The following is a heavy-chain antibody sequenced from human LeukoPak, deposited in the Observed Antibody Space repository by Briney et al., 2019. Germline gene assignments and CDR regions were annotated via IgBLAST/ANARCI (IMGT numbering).Heavy chain of an antibody. J-gene: IGHJ6*02. V-gene: IGHV4-34*01. CDR2: INHSGST. Sequence: SETLSLTCAVYGGSFSVYYWSWIRQPPGKGLEWIGEINHSGSTNYNPSLKSRVTISVDTSKNQFSLKLSSVTAADTDVYYCARDPLWFGELYGMDVWGQGTTVTVSS. D-gene: IGHD3-10*01. CDR1: GGSFSVYY. CDR3: ARDPLWFGELYGMDV.